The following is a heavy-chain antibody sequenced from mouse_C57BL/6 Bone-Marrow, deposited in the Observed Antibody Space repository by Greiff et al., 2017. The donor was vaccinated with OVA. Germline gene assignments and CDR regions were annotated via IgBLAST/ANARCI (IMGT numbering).Heavy chain of an antibody. Sequence: VQVVESGAELVRPGTSVKMSCKASGYTFTNYWIGWAKQRPGHGLEWIGDIYPGGGYTTYIEKFTGKATMTADKSSSTTYMQYSSLTSEDAAIYYCARYYYSSSYGYWGQGTTLTVSS. J-gene: IGHJ2*01. CDR1: GYTFTNYW. V-gene: IGHV1-63*01. D-gene: IGHD1-1*01. CDR2: IYPGGGYT. CDR3: ARYYYSSSYGY.